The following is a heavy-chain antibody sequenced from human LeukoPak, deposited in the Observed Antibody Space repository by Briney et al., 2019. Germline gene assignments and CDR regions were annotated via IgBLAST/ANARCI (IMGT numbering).Heavy chain of an antibody. Sequence: ASVKVSCKASGYTFTSYYMHWVRQATGQGLEWMGWMNPNSGNTGYAQKFQGRVTITRNTSISTAYMELSSLRSEDTAVYYCARNYYYYMDVWGKGTTVTVSS. J-gene: IGHJ6*03. CDR3: ARNYYYYMDV. CDR1: GYTFTSYY. V-gene: IGHV1-8*03. CDR2: MNPNSGNT.